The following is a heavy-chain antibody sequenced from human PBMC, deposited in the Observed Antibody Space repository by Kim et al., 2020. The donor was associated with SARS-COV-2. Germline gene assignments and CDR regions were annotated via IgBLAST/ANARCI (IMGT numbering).Heavy chain of an antibody. CDR3: AKGGDYGDWYFQN. CDR1: GYSFTNYW. J-gene: IGHJ1*01. CDR2: IYPVDSDT. V-gene: IGHV5-51*01. Sequence: GESLKISCEASGYSFTNYWIGWVRQMPGKGLEYMGIIYPVDSDTRYSPSFEGRVTISADKSSSTAYLQWNSLKASDTAVYYCAKGGDYGDWYFQNWGQGTLLTVSS. D-gene: IGHD4-17*01.